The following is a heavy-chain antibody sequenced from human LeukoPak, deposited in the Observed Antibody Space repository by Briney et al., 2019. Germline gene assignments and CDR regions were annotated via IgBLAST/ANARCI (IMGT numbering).Heavy chain of an antibody. CDR2: INSDGSDT. CDR1: GLTFRNYW. J-gene: IGHJ4*02. CDR3: ARDTLD. Sequence: GGSLRLPCAVSGLTFRNYWMHWVRQAPGKGLVWVSRINSDGSDTTYADSVKGRFTISRDNAKNTLFLQMNSLRAEDTAVYYCARDTLDWGQGTLVTVSS. V-gene: IGHV3-74*01. D-gene: IGHD2/OR15-2a*01.